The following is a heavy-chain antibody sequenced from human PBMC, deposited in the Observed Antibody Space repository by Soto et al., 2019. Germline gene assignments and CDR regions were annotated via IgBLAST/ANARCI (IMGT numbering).Heavy chain of an antibody. J-gene: IGHJ5*02. CDR1: GYTFTSYD. D-gene: IGHD2-2*01. V-gene: IGHV1-8*01. CDR2: MNPNSGNT. Sequence: GASVKVSCKASGYTFTSYDINWVRQATGQGLEWMGWMNPNSGNTGYAQKFQGRVTMTRNTSISTAYMEPSSLRSEDTAVYYCARDCSSTSCRYWFDPWGQGTLVTVSS. CDR3: ARDCSSTSCRYWFDP.